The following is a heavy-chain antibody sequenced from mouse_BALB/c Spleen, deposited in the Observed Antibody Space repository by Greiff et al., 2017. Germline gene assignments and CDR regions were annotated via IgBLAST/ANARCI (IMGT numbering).Heavy chain of an antibody. CDR1: GFSLTGYG. D-gene: IGHD2-1*01. Sequence: VQLKESGPGLVAPSQSLSITCTVSGFSLTGYGVNWVRQPPGKGLEWLGMIWGDGSTDYNSALKSRLSISKDNSKSQVFLKMNSLQTDDTARYYCALIYYGTSWYFDVWGAGTTVTVSS. CDR3: ALIYYGTSWYFDV. V-gene: IGHV2-6-7*01. CDR2: IWGDGST. J-gene: IGHJ1*01.